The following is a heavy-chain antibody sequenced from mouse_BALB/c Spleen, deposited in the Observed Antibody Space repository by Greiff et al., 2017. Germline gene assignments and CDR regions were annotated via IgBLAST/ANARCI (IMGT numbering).Heavy chain of an antibody. CDR1: GFSLTSYG. J-gene: IGHJ4*01. CDR2: IWAGGST. V-gene: IGHV2-9*02. D-gene: IGHD2-3*01. Sequence: QVQLKESGPGLVAPSQSLSITCTVSGFSLTSYGVHWVRQPPGKGLEWLGVIWAGGSTNYNSALMSRLSISKDNSKSQVFLKMNSLQTDDTAMYYCVYDGYYYAMDYWGQGTSVTVSS. CDR3: VYDGYYYAMDY.